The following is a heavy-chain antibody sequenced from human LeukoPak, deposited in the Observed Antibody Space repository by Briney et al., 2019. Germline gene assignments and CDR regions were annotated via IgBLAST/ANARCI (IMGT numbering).Heavy chain of an antibody. V-gene: IGHV3-30*02. CDR3: AKEVRVVTAILYFDH. CDR1: GFSSSSND. D-gene: IGHD2-21*02. Sequence: GGSLRLSCAASGFSSSSNDMHWVRQAPGKGLEWVAFIRYDGSHEHYIESVKGRFTVSRDNSKNTLYLQMNSLRVDDTAVYFCAKEVRVVTAILYFDHWGQGSLVTVSS. CDR2: IRYDGSHE. J-gene: IGHJ4*01.